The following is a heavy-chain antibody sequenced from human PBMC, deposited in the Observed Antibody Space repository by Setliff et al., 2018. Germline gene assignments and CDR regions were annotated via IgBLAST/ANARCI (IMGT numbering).Heavy chain of an antibody. J-gene: IGHJ5*02. CDR1: GGSFSGYY. V-gene: IGHV4-34*01. CDR2: INHTGST. Sequence: PSETLSLTCAVYGGSFSGYYWSWIRQPPGKGLEWIGEINHTGSTNYSPSLKSRVTISVDTSKNQFSLKLSSVTAADTAVYYCARGYCNSVGCFFAGWFDPWGQGTLVTVLL. CDR3: ARGYCNSVGCFFAGWFDP. D-gene: IGHD2-2*01.